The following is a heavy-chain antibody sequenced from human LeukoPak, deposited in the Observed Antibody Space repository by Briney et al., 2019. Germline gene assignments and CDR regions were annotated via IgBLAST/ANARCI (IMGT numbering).Heavy chain of an antibody. CDR2: INPKNGGT. CDR3: ASPAYSSGWTGFDY. V-gene: IGHV1-2*02. Sequence: ASVKVSCKASGYTFTDYYMHWVRQAPGQGPEWMGWINPKNGGTGYAQKFQGRVTMTRDTSISTAYMELSRLRSDDTAVYYCASPAYSSGWTGFDYWGQGTLVTVSS. J-gene: IGHJ4*02. CDR1: GYTFTDYY. D-gene: IGHD6-19*01.